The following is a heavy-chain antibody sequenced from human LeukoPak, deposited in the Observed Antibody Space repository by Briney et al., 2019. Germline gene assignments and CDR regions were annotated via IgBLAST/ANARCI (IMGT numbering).Heavy chain of an antibody. CDR2: INHSGST. CDR1: GGSFSGYY. D-gene: IGHD3-22*01. CDR3: ARPDSSGYYYFDY. V-gene: IGHV4-34*01. Sequence: SETLSLTCAVYGGSFSGYYWSWIRQPPGKGLEWIGEINHSGSTNYNPSLKSRVTISVDTSKNQFSLKLSSVTAADTAVYYFARPDSSGYYYFDYWGQGTLVTVSS. J-gene: IGHJ4*02.